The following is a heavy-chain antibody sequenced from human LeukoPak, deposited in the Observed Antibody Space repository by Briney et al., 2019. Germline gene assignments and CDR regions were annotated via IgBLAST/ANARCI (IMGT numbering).Heavy chain of an antibody. CDR1: GGSISSSSYY. J-gene: IGHJ5*02. CDR3: ARQAVDTAIRS. CDR2: IYYSGST. V-gene: IGHV4-39*01. D-gene: IGHD5-18*01. Sequence: SETLSLTCTVSGGSISSSSYYWGWIRPPPGKGREWIGSIYYSGSTYYNPSLKSRVTISIDTSKNQFSLKLSSVTAADTAVYYCARQAVDTAIRSWGQGTLVTVSS.